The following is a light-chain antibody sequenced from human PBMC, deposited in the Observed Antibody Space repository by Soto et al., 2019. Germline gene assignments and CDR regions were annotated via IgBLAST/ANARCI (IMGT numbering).Light chain of an antibody. J-gene: IGLJ2*01. CDR3: SSYAGSNNVV. V-gene: IGLV2-8*01. CDR1: SSDVGGYNY. CDR2: EVS. Sequence: QSVLTQPPSASGSPGQSVTISCTGTSSDVGGYNYVSWYQQHPGKAPKLMLYEVSKRPSGVPDRFSGSKSGNTASLTVSGLQAEDEADYYCSSYAGSNNVVLGGGTKLTVL.